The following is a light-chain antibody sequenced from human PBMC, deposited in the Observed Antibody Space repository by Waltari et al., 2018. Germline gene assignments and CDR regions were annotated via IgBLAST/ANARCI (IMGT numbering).Light chain of an antibody. J-gene: IGLJ3*02. CDR2: RDR. V-gene: IGLV3-27*01. Sequence: RWHKEKPGEAPVMVIYRDRERPSGITERFSGSSSGTTVSVTIRGAQGVDEDDYYGYSASDNNVVLGGGTRLTGL. CDR3: YSASDNNVV.